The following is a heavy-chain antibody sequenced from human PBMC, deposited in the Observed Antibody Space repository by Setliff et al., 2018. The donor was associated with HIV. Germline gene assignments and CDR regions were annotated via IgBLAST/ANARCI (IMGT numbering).Heavy chain of an antibody. J-gene: IGHJ5*02. CDR1: GGSISSGSYY. CDR2: MYTSGST. V-gene: IGHV4-61*09. D-gene: IGHD1-1*01. Sequence: SETLSLTCTVSGGSISSGSYYWSWIRQPAGKGLEWIGHMYTSGSTNYNPSLKSRVTISVDTSKNQFSLKLSSVTAADTAVYYCARALNWRNWFDPWGQGTLVTVSS. CDR3: ARALNWRNWFDP.